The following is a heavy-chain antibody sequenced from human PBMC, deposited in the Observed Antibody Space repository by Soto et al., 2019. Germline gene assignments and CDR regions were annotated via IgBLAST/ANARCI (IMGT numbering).Heavy chain of an antibody. Sequence: GGSLRLSCAASGFTVSSNYMAWVRQTPGKGLEWVSVIYGGGTTYYADSVKGRFTIYRQNSQNTLYLQMNSLRAEDTAVYYCARGFPSMAYYGEYYFDSWGQGTLVTVSS. CDR3: ARGFPSMAYYGEYYFDS. D-gene: IGHD3-10*01. CDR2: IYGGGTT. V-gene: IGHV3-53*01. CDR1: GFTVSSNY. J-gene: IGHJ4*02.